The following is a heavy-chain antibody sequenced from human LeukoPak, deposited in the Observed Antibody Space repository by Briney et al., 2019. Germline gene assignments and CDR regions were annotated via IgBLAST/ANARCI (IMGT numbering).Heavy chain of an antibody. Sequence: GGSLRLSCAASGFTVSKYYMSWVRQAPGKGLEWVSVIYSGGSTYYADSVKGRFTISRDNSKNTLYLQMNSLRAGDTAVYYCAMGYSSGWYGGHWGQGTLVTVSS. CDR1: GFTVSKYY. J-gene: IGHJ4*02. D-gene: IGHD6-13*01. V-gene: IGHV3-53*01. CDR3: AMGYSSGWYGGH. CDR2: IYSGGST.